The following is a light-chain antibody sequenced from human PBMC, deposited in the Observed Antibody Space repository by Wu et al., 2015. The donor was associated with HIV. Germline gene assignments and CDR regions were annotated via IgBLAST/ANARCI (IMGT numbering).Light chain of an antibody. J-gene: IGKJ4*01. CDR1: QSVSSN. CDR3: QQYNNWPLT. V-gene: IGKV3-15*01. CDR2: GAS. Sequence: EIVMTQSPATLSVSPGERATLSCRASQSVSSNLAWYQQKPGQAPRLLIYGASTRATGFPIRFSGSGSGTKFTLTISSMQSEDFAVYYCQQYNNWPLTFGGGTKV.